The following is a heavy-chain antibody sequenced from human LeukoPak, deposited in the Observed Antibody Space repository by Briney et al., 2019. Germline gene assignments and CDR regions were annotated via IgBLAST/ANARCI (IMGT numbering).Heavy chain of an antibody. J-gene: IGHJ4*02. CDR2: ISTGGGTI. D-gene: IGHD3-22*01. CDR1: GFTFRDSY. V-gene: IGHV3-11*01. Sequence: GGSLRLSCAASGFTFRDSYMTWIHQAPGKGLEWVSSISTGGGTIYYSDSVKGRFTISRDNAQNSLYLQMNSLRAEDTAVYYCARETYYYESSDYYSPGGFDFWGRGALVTVSS. CDR3: ARETYYYESSDYYSPGGFDF.